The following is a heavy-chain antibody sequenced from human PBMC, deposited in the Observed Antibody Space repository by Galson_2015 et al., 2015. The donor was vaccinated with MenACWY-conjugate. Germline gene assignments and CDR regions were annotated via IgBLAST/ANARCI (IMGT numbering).Heavy chain of an antibody. CDR3: TTLNPDSLGGLLFHFYMDV. Sequence: SLRLSCAGSAFTFSNAYMSWVRQAPGKGLEGVGRLNSHTDGGKTDYAAQVKGRFSISSAESEHTLYLKMNSLKLEDTSVYSCTTLNPDSLGGLLFHFYMDVWGKGTTVTVSS. V-gene: IGHV3-15*01. CDR1: AFTFSNAY. CDR2: LNSHTDGGKT. D-gene: IGHD2-15*01. J-gene: IGHJ6*03.